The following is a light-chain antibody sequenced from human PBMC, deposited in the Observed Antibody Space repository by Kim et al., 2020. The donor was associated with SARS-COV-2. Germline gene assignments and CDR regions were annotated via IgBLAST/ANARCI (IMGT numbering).Light chain of an antibody. CDR1: QSVRTNY. CDR3: QQYGSSPRT. CDR2: GAS. Sequence: SPGERATLSCRASQSVRTNYLAWYQHKPGQAPRLLIWGASSRATGIPDRFSGSGSGTDFTLTISRLEPEDFAVYYCQQYGSSPRTFGQGTKVDIK. V-gene: IGKV3-20*01. J-gene: IGKJ1*01.